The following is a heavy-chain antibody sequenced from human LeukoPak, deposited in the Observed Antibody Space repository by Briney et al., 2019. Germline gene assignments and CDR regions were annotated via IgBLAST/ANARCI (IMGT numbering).Heavy chain of an antibody. Sequence: PSETLSLTCAVYGGSFSGYYWSWIRQPPGKGLELIGEINHSGSTNYNPSLKSRVTISVDTSKNQFSLKLSSVTAADTAVYYCARGTDYGSGSPTLDYWGQGTLVTVSS. CDR1: GGSFSGYY. J-gene: IGHJ4*02. CDR2: INHSGST. CDR3: ARGTDYGSGSPTLDY. D-gene: IGHD3-10*01. V-gene: IGHV4-34*01.